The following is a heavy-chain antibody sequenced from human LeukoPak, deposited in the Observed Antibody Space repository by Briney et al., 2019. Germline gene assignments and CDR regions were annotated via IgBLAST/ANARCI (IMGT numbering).Heavy chain of an antibody. CDR3: ARGMTTVTRMYNWFDP. V-gene: IGHV1-2*02. D-gene: IGHD4-11*01. Sequence: ASVKVSCKVSGYTLTELSMHWVRQAPGQGLEWMGWINPNSGGTNYAQKFQGRVTMTRDTSISTAYMELSRLRSDDTAVYYCARGMTTVTRMYNWFDPWGQGTLVTVSS. CDR2: INPNSGGT. CDR1: GYTLTELS. J-gene: IGHJ5*02.